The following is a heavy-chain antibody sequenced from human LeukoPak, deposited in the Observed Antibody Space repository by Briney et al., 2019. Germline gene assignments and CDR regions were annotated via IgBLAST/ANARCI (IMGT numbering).Heavy chain of an antibody. D-gene: IGHD3-3*01. J-gene: IGHJ5*02. CDR3: ARHSYFHFWSTLNWFDP. V-gene: IGHV4-38-2*02. CDR1: GSSISDNYY. Sequence: PSETLSLTRTSFGSSISDNYYWGWIRRPPGKGLEWIGSVYHCGSTYYNPSLKSRVTLSVDTSNNHFSLKLRSVTAADTAVYYCARHSYFHFWSTLNWFDPWGQGTLVTVSS. CDR2: VYHCGST.